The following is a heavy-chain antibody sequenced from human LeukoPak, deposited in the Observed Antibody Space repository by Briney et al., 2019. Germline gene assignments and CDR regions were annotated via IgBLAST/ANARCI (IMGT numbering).Heavy chain of an antibody. V-gene: IGHV3-30*18. CDR2: ISYDGSNK. CDR3: AKEEYYCDSSGPLVDY. D-gene: IGHD3-22*01. Sequence: PGGSLRLSCAASGFTFSSYGMHWVRQAPGKGLEWVAVISYDGSNKYYADSVKGRFTISRDNSKNTLYLQMNSLRAEDTAVYYCAKEEYYCDSSGPLVDYWGQGTLVTVSS. J-gene: IGHJ4*02. CDR1: GFTFSSYG.